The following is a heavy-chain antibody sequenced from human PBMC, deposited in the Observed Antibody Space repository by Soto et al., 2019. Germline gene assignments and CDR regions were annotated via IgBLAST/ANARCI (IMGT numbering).Heavy chain of an antibody. J-gene: IGHJ4*02. CDR2: ISKGGDNK. CDR1: GLTFNRSA. Sequence: QVQLVESGGGVVQPGRSLRLSCAASGLTFNRSAMHWVRQAPGKGLEWVAVISKGGDNKYYEDSVKGRFTISRDNSKNTLYLQMNSLRVEDTAVYYCAKDVGAWPEGHLDYWGQGTLVTVSA. CDR3: AKDVGAWPEGHLDY. V-gene: IGHV3-30*18. D-gene: IGHD3-3*02.